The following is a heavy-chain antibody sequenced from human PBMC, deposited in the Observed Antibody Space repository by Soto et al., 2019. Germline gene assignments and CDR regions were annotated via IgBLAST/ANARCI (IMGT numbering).Heavy chain of an antibody. CDR2: ISYDGSNK. Sequence: GGSLRLSCAASGFTFSSYAMHWVRQAPGKGLEWVAVISYDGSNKYYADSVKGRFTISRDNSKNTLYLQMNSLRAEDTAVYYCATGDSSGQGAFDIWGQGTMVTVSS. V-gene: IGHV3-30-3*01. CDR1: GFTFSSYA. D-gene: IGHD3-22*01. J-gene: IGHJ3*02. CDR3: ATGDSSGQGAFDI.